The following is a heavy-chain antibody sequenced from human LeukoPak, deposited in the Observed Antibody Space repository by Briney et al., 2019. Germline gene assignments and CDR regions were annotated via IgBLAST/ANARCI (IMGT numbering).Heavy chain of an antibody. CDR1: GGSFSGYY. V-gene: IGHV4-34*01. CDR3: ARVLPGIAAAGITRYYYYYGMDV. Sequence: SETLSLTCAVYGGSFSGYYWSWIRQPPGKGLEWIGEINHSGSTNYNPSFKSQVTISVDTSKNQFSLKLSSVTAADTAVYYCARVLPGIAAAGITRYYYYYGMDVWGQGTTVTVSS. J-gene: IGHJ6*02. D-gene: IGHD6-13*01. CDR2: INHSGST.